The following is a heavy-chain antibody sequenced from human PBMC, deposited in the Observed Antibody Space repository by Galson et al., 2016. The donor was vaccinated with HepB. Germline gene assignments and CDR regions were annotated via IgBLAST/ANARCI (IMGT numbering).Heavy chain of an antibody. CDR2: IYPGDSDT. Sequence: QSGAEVTKPGESLKISCKGSGYSFTSYWIGWVRQMPGKGLEWMGIIYPGDSDTRYSPSFQGQVIMSVDKSISTAYLQWSSLKASDSAMYYCARHGGSGNDAFDIWGQGTMVTVSS. CDR1: GYSFTSYW. CDR3: ARHGGSGNDAFDI. V-gene: IGHV5-51*01. D-gene: IGHD3-10*01. J-gene: IGHJ3*02.